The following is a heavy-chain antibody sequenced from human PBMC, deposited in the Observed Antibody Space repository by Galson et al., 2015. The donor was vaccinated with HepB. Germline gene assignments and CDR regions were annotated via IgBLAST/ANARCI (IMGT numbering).Heavy chain of an antibody. CDR3: ARDQGHHLVGATDVFDI. D-gene: IGHD1-26*01. J-gene: IGHJ3*02. Sequence: SCKASGYTFTSYAMHWVRQAPGKGLEWVAVISHDGSSIKNADSVKGRFTISRDNSKNTLYLQMNSLRPEDTAVYYCARDQGHHLVGATDVFDIWGQGTLVTVSS. V-gene: IGHV3-30*01. CDR1: GYTFTSYA. CDR2: ISHDGSSI.